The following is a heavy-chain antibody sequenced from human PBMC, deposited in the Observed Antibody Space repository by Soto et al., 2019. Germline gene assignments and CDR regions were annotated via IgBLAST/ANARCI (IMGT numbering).Heavy chain of an antibody. CDR2: IYYSGST. Sequence: PSETLSLTCTVSGGSISNYYWSWSRQPPGKGLEWIGYIYYSGSTNYNPSLKSRVTISIDTSKNQFSLKLSSVTAADTAMFYCARVRTTGMTGYWFDPWGQGTLVTVSS. CDR3: ARVRTTGMTGYWFDP. D-gene: IGHD1-1*01. V-gene: IGHV4-59*12. J-gene: IGHJ5*02. CDR1: GGSISNYY.